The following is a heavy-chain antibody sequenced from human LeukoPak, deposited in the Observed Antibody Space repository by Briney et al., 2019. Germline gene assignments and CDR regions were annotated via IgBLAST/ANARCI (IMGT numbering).Heavy chain of an antibody. V-gene: IGHV3-49*03. D-gene: IGHD3-10*01. CDR1: GFTFGDYA. CDR2: ISSKAYGGTT. CDR3: TRDSRGALDY. Sequence: GGSLRLSCTASGFTFGDYAMSWFRQAPGKGLEWVGFISSKAYGGTTEYAAPVKGRFTISRDDSKSIAYLQMNSLKTEDTAVYYCTRDSRGALDYWGQGTLVTVSS. J-gene: IGHJ4*02.